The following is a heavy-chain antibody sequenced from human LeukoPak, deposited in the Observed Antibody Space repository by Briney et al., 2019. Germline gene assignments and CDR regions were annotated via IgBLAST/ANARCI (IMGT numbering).Heavy chain of an antibody. D-gene: IGHD2-2*01. V-gene: IGHV3-33*01. CDR2: IWYDGSNK. CDR1: GLTVRSYG. CDR3: AREGVTRSDAFDI. Sequence: GGTLPLSCAAAGLTVRSYGMHGGRQDPGKGGGGGAVIWYDGSNKYYADSVKGRFTISRDNSKNTLYLQMNSLRAKDTAVYYCAREGVTRSDAFDIWGQGTMVTVSS. J-gene: IGHJ3*02.